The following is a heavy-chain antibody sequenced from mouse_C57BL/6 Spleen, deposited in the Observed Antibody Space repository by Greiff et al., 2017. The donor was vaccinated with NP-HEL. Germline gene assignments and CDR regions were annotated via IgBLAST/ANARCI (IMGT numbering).Heavy chain of an antibody. J-gene: IGHJ4*01. CDR2: IYPGSGST. CDR3: ARYPPSDYDDAYYAMDY. D-gene: IGHD2-4*01. V-gene: IGHV1-55*01. Sequence: QVQLQQSGAELVKPGASVKMSCKASGYTFTSYWISWVKQRPGQGLEWIGDIYPGSGSTNYNEKFKSKATLTVDTSSSTAYMQLSSLTSEDSAVYYCARYPPSDYDDAYYAMDYWGPGTSVTVSS. CDR1: GYTFTSYW.